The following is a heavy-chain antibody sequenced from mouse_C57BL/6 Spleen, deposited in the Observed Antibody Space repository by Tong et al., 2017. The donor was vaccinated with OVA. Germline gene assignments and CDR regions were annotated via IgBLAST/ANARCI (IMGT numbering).Heavy chain of an antibody. D-gene: IGHD2-5*01. CDR3: ARGASSNPWYFDV. CDR1: GYTFTSYW. Sequence: VQLQESGAELVMPGASVKLSCKASGYTFTSYWMHWVKQRPGQGLEWIGEIDPSDSYTNYNQKFKGKATLTVDKSSSTAYMQFSSLTSEDSAIYYCARGASSNPWYFDVWGTGTTVTVSS. CDR2: IDPSDSYT. J-gene: IGHJ1*03. V-gene: IGHV1-69*01.